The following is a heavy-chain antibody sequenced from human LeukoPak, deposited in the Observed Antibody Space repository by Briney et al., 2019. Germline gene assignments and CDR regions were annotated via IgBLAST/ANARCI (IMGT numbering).Heavy chain of an antibody. CDR1: GFTFSSYA. J-gene: IGHJ4*02. CDR3: ARDAPGIAAAGGSDY. V-gene: IGHV3-64*01. Sequence: GGSLRLSCAASGFTFSSYAMSWVRQAPGKGLEYVSAISSNGGSTYYANSVKGRFTISRDNSKNTLYLQMGSLRAEDMAVYYCARDAPGIAAAGGSDYWGQGTLVTVSS. D-gene: IGHD6-13*01. CDR2: ISSNGGST.